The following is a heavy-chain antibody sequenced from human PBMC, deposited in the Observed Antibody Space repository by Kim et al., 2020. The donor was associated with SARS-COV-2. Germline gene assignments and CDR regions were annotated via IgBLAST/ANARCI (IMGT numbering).Heavy chain of an antibody. V-gene: IGHV3-21*01. CDR1: GFTFSSYS. D-gene: IGHD2-15*01. Sequence: GGSLRLSCAASGFTFSSYSMNWVRQAPGKGLEWVSSISSSSSYIYYADSVKGRFTISRDNAKNSLYLQMNSLRAEDTAVYYCARDLCVEGGGGGSCYSLGAEFYYWGQVTLITVSS. CDR2: ISSSSSYI. J-gene: IGHJ4*02. CDR3: ARDLCVEGGGGGSCYSLGAEFYY.